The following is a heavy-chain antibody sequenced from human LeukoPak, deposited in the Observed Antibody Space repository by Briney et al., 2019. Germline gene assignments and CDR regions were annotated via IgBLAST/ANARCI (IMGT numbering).Heavy chain of an antibody. CDR3: ATLRSVDGYKVN. CDR1: GYTFTGYY. CDR2: INPNSGGT. V-gene: IGHV1-2*04. D-gene: IGHD5-24*01. J-gene: IGHJ4*02. Sequence: ASVKVSCKASGYTFTGYYMHWVRQAPGQGLEWMGWINPNSGGTNYAQKFQGWVTMTRDTSISTAYMELSSLRSEDTAVYYCATLRSVDGYKVNWGQGTLVTVSS.